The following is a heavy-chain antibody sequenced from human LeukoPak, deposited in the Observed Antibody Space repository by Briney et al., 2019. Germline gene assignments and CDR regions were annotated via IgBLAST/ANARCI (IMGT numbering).Heavy chain of an antibody. CDR1: GGSISSYY. Sequence: SETLSLTCTVSGGSISSYYWSWIRQPAGKGLEWIGRIYTSGSTNYNPSLKSRVTMSVDTSKNQFSLKLSSVTAADTAVYYCARGSGWIQLWFKNNWFDPWGQGTLVTVSS. D-gene: IGHD5-18*01. CDR2: IYTSGST. V-gene: IGHV4-4*07. J-gene: IGHJ5*02. CDR3: ARGSGWIQLWFKNNWFDP.